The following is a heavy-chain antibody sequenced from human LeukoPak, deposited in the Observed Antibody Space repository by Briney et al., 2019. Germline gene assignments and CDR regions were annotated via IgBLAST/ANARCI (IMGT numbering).Heavy chain of an antibody. D-gene: IGHD1-26*01. V-gene: IGHV3-21*01. CDR2: ITSSSSYI. Sequence: PGGSLRLSCAASGFTFNSRAMNWVRQAPGKGLEWVSSITSSSSYIDYADSAKGRFTISRDNAKNSLYLQMNSLRAEDTAVYYCAREWELSDDFDYWGQGTLVTVSS. CDR1: GFTFNSRA. CDR3: AREWELSDDFDY. J-gene: IGHJ4*02.